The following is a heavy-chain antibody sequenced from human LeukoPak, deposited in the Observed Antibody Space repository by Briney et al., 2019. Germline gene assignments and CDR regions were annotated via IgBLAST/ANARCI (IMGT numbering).Heavy chain of an antibody. CDR3: ARDIRSSGWYDLYYFDY. Sequence: PSETLSLTCTVSGGSISSYYWSWIRQPPGKGLEWIGYIHYSGSTNYNPSLKSRVTISVDTSKNQFSLKLSSVTAADTAVYYCARDIRSSGWYDLYYFDYWGQGALVTVSS. CDR2: IHYSGST. V-gene: IGHV4-59*12. D-gene: IGHD6-13*01. CDR1: GGSISSYY. J-gene: IGHJ4*02.